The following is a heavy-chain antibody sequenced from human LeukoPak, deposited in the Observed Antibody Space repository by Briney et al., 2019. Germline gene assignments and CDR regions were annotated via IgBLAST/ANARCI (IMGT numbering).Heavy chain of an antibody. J-gene: IGHJ4*02. D-gene: IGHD3-22*01. CDR1: GYTFTGYY. CDR3: ARESMIVVVIDY. V-gene: IGHV1-2*02. Sequence: ASVKVSCKASGYTFTGYYMHWVRQAPGQGLEWMGWINPNSGGTNYAQKFQGRVTMTRDTSVSTAYIELSRLRSDDTAVYYCARESMIVVVIDYWGQGTLVTVSS. CDR2: INPNSGGT.